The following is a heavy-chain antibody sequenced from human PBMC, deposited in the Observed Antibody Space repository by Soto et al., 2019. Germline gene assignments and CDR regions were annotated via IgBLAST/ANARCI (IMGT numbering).Heavy chain of an antibody. CDR3: ARDHAYSRNWAIHH. CDR2: IYHGGNV. V-gene: IGHV4-4*02. J-gene: IGHJ5*02. CDR1: GDSINSTDW. D-gene: IGHD3-16*01. Sequence: QVQLQESGPGLVKPSGTLSLTCAVSGDSINSTDWWNWVRQPPGKGLEWIGEIYHGGNVHYNPSLKSRVTKSREESKNRRALNLSPIPAADTPVYYWARDHAYSRNWAIHHWGQGALFPVSS.